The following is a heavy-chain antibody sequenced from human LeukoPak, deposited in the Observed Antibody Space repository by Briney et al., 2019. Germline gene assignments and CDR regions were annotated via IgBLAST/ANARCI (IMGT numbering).Heavy chain of an antibody. CDR3: ASNGIAADSFLDY. CDR2: IYYSGST. CDR1: GGSISSYY. D-gene: IGHD6-13*01. J-gene: IGHJ4*02. V-gene: IGHV4-59*05. Sequence: PSETLSLTCTVSGGSISSYYWSWIRQPPGKGLEWIGSIYYSGSTYYNPSLKSRVTISVDTSKNQFSLKLSSVTAADTAVYYCASNGIAADSFLDYWGQGTLVTVSS.